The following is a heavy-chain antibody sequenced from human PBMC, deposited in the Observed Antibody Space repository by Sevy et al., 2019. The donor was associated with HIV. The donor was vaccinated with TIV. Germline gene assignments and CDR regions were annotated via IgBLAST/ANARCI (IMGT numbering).Heavy chain of an antibody. J-gene: IGHJ4*02. CDR1: GFTVSNNY. V-gene: IGHV3-53*01. CDR2: IYSGGNT. D-gene: IGHD6-19*01. CDR3: AREGIAVAGIGYYFDY. Sequence: GGSLRLSCAASGFTVSNNYISWVRQAPGKGPEWVSAIYSGGNTYYADSVKGRFTISRDNSKNTVYLQMNSLRAEDTAVYYCAREGIAVAGIGYYFDYWGQGSLVTVSS.